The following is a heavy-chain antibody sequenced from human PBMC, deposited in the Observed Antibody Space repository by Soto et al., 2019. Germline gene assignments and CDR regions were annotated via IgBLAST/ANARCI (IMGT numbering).Heavy chain of an antibody. Sequence: QVQLQESGPGLVKPSQTLSVSCAISGDSVSGDSAAWNWVRLSPSRGLEWLARTYYRSRWYNDYAVSVRSRITVDADTSNNQCSLQLTSVTPEDTAIYFCAGTTSHHWLYMDVWGRGTTVTVSS. J-gene: IGHJ6*03. V-gene: IGHV6-1*01. CDR2: TYYRSRWYN. CDR3: AGTTSHHWLYMDV. D-gene: IGHD1-1*01. CDR1: GDSVSGDSAA.